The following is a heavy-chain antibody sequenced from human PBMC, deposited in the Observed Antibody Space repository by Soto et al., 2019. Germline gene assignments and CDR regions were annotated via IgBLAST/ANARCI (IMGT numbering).Heavy chain of an antibody. V-gene: IGHV5-10-1*01. CDR2: IDPSDSQT. J-gene: IGHJ4*02. Sequence: GESLKISCKGSGYSFAGYWITWVRQKPGKGLEWMGRIDPSDSQTYYSPSFRGHVTISATKSITTVTAADTAVYYCARFSGWYSAFDYWGQGTPVTVSS. D-gene: IGHD6-19*01. CDR3: ARFSGWYSAFDY. CDR1: GYSFAGYW.